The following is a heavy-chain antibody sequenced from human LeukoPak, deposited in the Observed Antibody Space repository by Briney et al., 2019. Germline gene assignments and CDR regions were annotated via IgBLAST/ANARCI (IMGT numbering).Heavy chain of an antibody. CDR3: ARDTTMVRGVIKRARFDY. Sequence: ASVKVSCKASGYTFTGYYMHWVRQAPGQGLEWTGRINPNSGGTNYAQKFRGRVTMTRDTSISTAYMELSRLRSDDTAVYYCARDTTMVRGVIKRARFDYWGQGTLVTVSS. D-gene: IGHD3-10*01. CDR2: INPNSGGT. J-gene: IGHJ4*02. CDR1: GYTFTGYY. V-gene: IGHV1-2*06.